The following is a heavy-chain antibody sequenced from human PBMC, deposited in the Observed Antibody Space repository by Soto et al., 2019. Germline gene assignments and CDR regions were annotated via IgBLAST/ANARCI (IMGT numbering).Heavy chain of an antibody. CDR3: AKAGANSRTWYPNWFDP. V-gene: IGHV3-23*01. CDR2: ISGSGDEA. Sequence: PGGSLRLSCAASGVTFSNFAMYWVRQAPGKGLEWVSGISGSGDEAYYADSVKGRFSTSRDNSKNTLFLQMNSLRSEDTAVYYCAKAGANSRTWYPNWFDPRGQGTPVTVSS. D-gene: IGHD6-13*01. J-gene: IGHJ5*02. CDR1: GVTFSNFA.